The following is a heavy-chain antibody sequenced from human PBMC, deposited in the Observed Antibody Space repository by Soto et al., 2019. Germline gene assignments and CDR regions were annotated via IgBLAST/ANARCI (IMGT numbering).Heavy chain of an antibody. D-gene: IGHD2-8*01. Sequence: SETLSLTCTVSGGSISSGGYYWSWIRQHPGKGLEWIGYIYYSGSTYYNPSLKSRVTISVDTSKNQFSLKLSSVTAADTAVYYCARDQSMVDFSDGYYYYGMDVWGQGTTVTVSS. J-gene: IGHJ6*02. CDR3: ARDQSMVDFSDGYYYYGMDV. V-gene: IGHV4-31*03. CDR1: GGSISSGGYY. CDR2: IYYSGST.